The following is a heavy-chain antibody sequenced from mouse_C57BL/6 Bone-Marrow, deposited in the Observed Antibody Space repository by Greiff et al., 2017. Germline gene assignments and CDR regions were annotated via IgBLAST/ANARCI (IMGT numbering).Heavy chain of an antibody. D-gene: IGHD2-5*01. CDR1: GYTFTSYW. V-gene: IGHV1-72*01. CDR3: ASERAYYSNWAMDY. CDR2: IDPNSGGT. Sequence: QVQLQQPGAELVKPGASVKLSCKASGYTFTSYWMHWVKQRPGRGLEWIGRIDPNSGGTKYNEKFKGKATLTVDKPSSTAYMQLSRLTSEDCEVYYGASERAYYSNWAMDYWGQGTAVTVSS. J-gene: IGHJ4*01.